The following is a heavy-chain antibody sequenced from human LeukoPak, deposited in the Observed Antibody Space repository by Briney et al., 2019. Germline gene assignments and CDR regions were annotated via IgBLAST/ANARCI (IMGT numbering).Heavy chain of an antibody. CDR2: IYYSGST. J-gene: IGHJ1*01. D-gene: IGHD2-21*01. Sequence: SETLSLTCTVSGGSISSYYWSWIRQPPGKGLEWIGYIYYSGSTNYNPSLKSRVTISVDTSKNQFSLKLSSVTAADTAVYYCARRSLIGGYFQHWGQGTLVTVSS. CDR1: GGSISSYY. V-gene: IGHV4-59*08. CDR3: ARRSLIGGYFQH.